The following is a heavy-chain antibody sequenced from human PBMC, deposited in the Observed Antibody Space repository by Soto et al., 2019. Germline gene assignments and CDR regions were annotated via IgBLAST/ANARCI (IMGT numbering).Heavy chain of an antibody. V-gene: IGHV3-11*06. CDR3: VRGGGGGRFDP. CDR1: GFTFGDSY. CDR2: ISPGSRYP. D-gene: IGHD3-16*01. Sequence: GGSLSLSCAGSGFTFGDSYMSWIGQAPGKGLEWLSNISPGSRYPAYADSVEGRFTISRDNAKRSLYLQMMSLTAEDTAIYYCVRGGGGGRFDPWGQGTMVTVSS. J-gene: IGHJ5*02.